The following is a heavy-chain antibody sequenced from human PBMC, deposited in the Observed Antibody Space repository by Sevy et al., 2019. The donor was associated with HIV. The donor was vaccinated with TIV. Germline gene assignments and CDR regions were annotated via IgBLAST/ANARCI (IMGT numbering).Heavy chain of an antibody. CDR1: RFTFSLYG. D-gene: IGHD4-17*01. Sequence: GGSLRLSCAASRFTFSLYGMHWVRQAPGKGLEWVALISKDGSNKYYADSVKGRFTVSRDNSNNTLYLQLDSRGPEDTAMYYCAKSMDTVTTLDYWGPGTLVTVSS. CDR3: AKSMDTVTTLDY. J-gene: IGHJ4*02. CDR2: ISKDGSNK. V-gene: IGHV3-30*18.